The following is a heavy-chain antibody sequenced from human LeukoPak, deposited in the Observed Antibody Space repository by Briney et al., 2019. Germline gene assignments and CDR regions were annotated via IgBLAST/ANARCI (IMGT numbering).Heavy chain of an antibody. CDR2: IRYDGSNE. V-gene: IGHV3-30*02. CDR3: APFGEILPIYFDY. CDR1: GFTISSYG. J-gene: IGHJ4*02. Sequence: GGSLRLSCAASGFTISSYGMNWVRQAPGKGLEWVSFIRYDGSNEYYADSVRGRFTISRDNSKNTLYLQMNSLRAEDTAVYYCAPFGEILPIYFDYWGQGTLVTVSS. D-gene: IGHD1-26*01.